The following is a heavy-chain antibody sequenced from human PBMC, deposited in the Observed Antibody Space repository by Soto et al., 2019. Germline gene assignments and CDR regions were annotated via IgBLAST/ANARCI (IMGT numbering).Heavy chain of an antibody. V-gene: IGHV3-21*01. CDR1: GFPFSSYS. D-gene: IGHD3-9*01. Sequence: PGGSLRLSCAASGFPFSSYSMNLVRQSPGKGLEWVSSISSSSSYIYYADSVKGRFTISRDNAKNSLYLQMNSLRAEDTAVYYCARLSQSNFLTRYDRGNAYWGQGTLVTVSS. CDR2: ISSSSSYI. CDR3: ARLSQSNFLTRYDRGNAY. J-gene: IGHJ4*02.